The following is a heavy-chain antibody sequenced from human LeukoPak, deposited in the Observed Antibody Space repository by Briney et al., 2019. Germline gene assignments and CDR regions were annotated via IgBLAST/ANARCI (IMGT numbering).Heavy chain of an antibody. CDR3: ARVRIVGSTYDAFDI. J-gene: IGHJ3*02. V-gene: IGHV3-30-3*01. CDR2: ISHDGTTK. Sequence: PGGSLRLSCAASGFTFSTYAMHWVRQAPGKGLEWVAVISHDGTTKYHADSVKGRFTISRDNSKNTLYLQMNTLRAEETAVYYCARVRIVGSTYDAFDIWGQGTMVTVSS. D-gene: IGHD1-26*01. CDR1: GFTFSTYA.